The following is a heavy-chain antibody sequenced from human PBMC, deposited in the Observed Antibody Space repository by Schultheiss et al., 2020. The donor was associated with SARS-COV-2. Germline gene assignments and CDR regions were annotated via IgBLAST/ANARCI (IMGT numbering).Heavy chain of an antibody. CDR3: VRDSAYNPEL. CDR2: ITSDGNSI. CDR1: GFTFSSYA. D-gene: IGHD1-14*01. Sequence: GGSLRLSCAASGFTFSSYAMHWVRQVPGKGLEWVSRITSDGNSITYADSVKGRFTMSRDNAKNTLYVQMNSLRAEDTAVYYCVRDSAYNPELWGQGTLVTVSS. V-gene: IGHV3-74*01. J-gene: IGHJ4*02.